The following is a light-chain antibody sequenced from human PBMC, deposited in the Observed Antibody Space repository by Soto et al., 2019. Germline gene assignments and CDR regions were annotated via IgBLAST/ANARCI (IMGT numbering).Light chain of an antibody. Sequence: EIVMTQSPATLSVSPGERATLSCRASQSVSSNLAWYQQKPGQAPRLLIYGASTRATGIPARFSGSGSGTEFTLTISSLQSEDFAVHYCQQYNKWPYWTLRQGTKADIK. CDR3: QQYNKWPYWT. CDR2: GAS. J-gene: IGKJ1*01. V-gene: IGKV3-15*01. CDR1: QSVSSN.